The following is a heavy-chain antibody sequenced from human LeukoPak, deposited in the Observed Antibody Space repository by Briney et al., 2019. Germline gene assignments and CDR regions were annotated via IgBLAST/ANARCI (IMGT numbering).Heavy chain of an antibody. J-gene: IGHJ4*02. Sequence: SETLSLTCTVSGGSISSYYWSWIQQPPGKGLEWIGYIYYSGSTNYNPSLKSRVTISVDTSKNQFSLKLSSVTAADTAVYYCARGPPTSSWYFDYWGQGTLVTVSS. CDR3: ARGPPTSSWYFDY. CDR1: GGSISSYY. CDR2: IYYSGST. V-gene: IGHV4-59*01. D-gene: IGHD6-13*01.